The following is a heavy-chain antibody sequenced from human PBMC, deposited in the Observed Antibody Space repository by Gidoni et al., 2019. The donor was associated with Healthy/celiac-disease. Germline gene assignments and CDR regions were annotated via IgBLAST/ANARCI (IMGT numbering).Heavy chain of an antibody. CDR3: ARVRGSPPLDYYYYMDV. D-gene: IGHD6-6*01. J-gene: IGHJ6*03. CDR2: IYYSGST. Sequence: QVQLQESGPGLVKPSETLSLTCTVSGGSISSSYWSWIRQPPGKGLEWIGYIYYSGSTNYNPSLKSRVTISVDTSKNQFSLKLSSVTAADTAVYYCARVRGSPPLDYYYYMDVWGKGTTVTVSS. CDR1: GGSISSSY. V-gene: IGHV4-59*01.